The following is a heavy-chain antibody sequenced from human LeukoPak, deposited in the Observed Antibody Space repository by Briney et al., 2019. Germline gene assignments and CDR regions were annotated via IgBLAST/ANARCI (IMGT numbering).Heavy chain of an antibody. CDR1: GFTFSSYA. V-gene: IGHV3-33*06. CDR3: AKAGYASGRSYYYYHMDV. CDR2: VWYDGVKK. J-gene: IGHJ6*02. Sequence: GGSLRLSCAASGFTFSSYAMHWVRQAPGRGLEWVAVVWYDGVKKYYLDSVEGRFTVSRANSRNTLYLQMNSLRAEDTALYYCAKAGYASGRSYYYYHMDVWGQGTTVTVSS. D-gene: IGHD3-10*01.